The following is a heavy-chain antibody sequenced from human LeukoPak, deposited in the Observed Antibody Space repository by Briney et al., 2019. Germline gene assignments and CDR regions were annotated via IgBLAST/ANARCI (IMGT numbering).Heavy chain of an antibody. Sequence: KPGGSLGLSCAASGFTFSDYYMSWIRQAPGKGLEWVSYISSSGSTIYYADSVKGRFTISRDNAKNSLYLQMNSLRAEDTAVYYCARLYGDYVVPYYYYMDVWGKGTTVTVSS. J-gene: IGHJ6*03. CDR1: GFTFSDYY. CDR2: ISSSGSTI. V-gene: IGHV3-11*04. CDR3: ARLYGDYVVPYYYYMDV. D-gene: IGHD4-17*01.